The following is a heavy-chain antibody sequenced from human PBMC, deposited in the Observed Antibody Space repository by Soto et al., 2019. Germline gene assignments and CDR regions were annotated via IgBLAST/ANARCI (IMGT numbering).Heavy chain of an antibody. CDR1: GGTFSSYA. J-gene: IGHJ4*02. CDR3: ARVGGASERTVRSFDY. V-gene: IGHV1-69*10. D-gene: IGHD6-6*01. CDR2: INPILGIA. Sequence: ASVKVSCKASGGTFSSYAISWVRQAPGQGLEWMGGINPILGIANYAQKFQGRVTITADKSTSTAYMELSSLRSEDTAVYYCARVGGASERTVRSFDYWGQGTLVTVSS.